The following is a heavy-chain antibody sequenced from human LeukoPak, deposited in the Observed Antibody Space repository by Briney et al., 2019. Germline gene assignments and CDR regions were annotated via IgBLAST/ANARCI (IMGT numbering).Heavy chain of an antibody. Sequence: PSETLSLTCTVSGGSISSSSYYWGWIRRPPGKGLEWIGSIYYSGSTYYNPSLKSRVTISVDTSKNQFSLKLSSVTAADTAVYYCARAGLGNWFDPWGQGTLVTVSS. CDR2: IYYSGST. CDR1: GGSISSSSYY. CDR3: ARAGLGNWFDP. J-gene: IGHJ5*02. V-gene: IGHV4-39*01. D-gene: IGHD3-22*01.